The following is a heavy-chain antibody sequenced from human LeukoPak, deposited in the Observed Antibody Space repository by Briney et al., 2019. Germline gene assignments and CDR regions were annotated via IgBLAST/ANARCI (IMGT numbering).Heavy chain of an antibody. J-gene: IGHJ5*02. CDR3: ARKGCGQAGWFDP. Sequence: SETLSLTCSVSGGSISSSGYFWAWIRRPPGKGLEWIGSIHYSGDTYYNPSLKSRVTMSVDTSKNQFSLKLNSVTAADTAVYYCARKGCGQAGWFDPWGQGTPVTVFS. D-gene: IGHD6-25*01. CDR1: GGSISSSGYF. V-gene: IGHV4-39*07. CDR2: IHYSGDT.